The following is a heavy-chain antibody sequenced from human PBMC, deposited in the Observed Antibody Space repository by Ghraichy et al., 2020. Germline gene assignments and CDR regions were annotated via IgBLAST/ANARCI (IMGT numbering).Heavy chain of an antibody. D-gene: IGHD3-22*01. J-gene: IGHJ3*02. CDR1: GFTFSSYS. CDR3: ARDVGSYYDSSGYRDAFDI. V-gene: IGHV3-21*01. Sequence: GESLNISCAASGFTFSSYSMNWVRQAPGKGLEWVSSISSSSSYIYYADSVKGRFTISRDNAKNSLYLQMNSLRAEDTAVYYCARDVGSYYDSSGYRDAFDIWGQGKMVTVSS. CDR2: ISSSSSYI.